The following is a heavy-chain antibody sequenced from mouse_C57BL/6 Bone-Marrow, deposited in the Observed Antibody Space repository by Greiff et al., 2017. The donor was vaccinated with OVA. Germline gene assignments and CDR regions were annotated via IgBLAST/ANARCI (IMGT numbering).Heavy chain of an antibody. J-gene: IGHJ4*01. CDR3: ATILYDYDEGWAMDY. D-gene: IGHD2-4*01. CDR1: GYTFTSYW. V-gene: IGHV1-64*01. Sequence: QVQLQQPGAELVKPGASVELSCKASGYTFTSYWMHWVKQRPGQGLEWIGMIHPNSGSTNYNEKFKSKATLTVDKSSSTAYMQLSSLTSEDSAVYYCATILYDYDEGWAMDYWGQGTSVTVSS. CDR2: IHPNSGST.